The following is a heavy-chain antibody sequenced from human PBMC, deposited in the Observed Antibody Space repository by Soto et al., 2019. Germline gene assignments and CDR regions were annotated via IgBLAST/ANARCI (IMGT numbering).Heavy chain of an antibody. J-gene: IGHJ4*02. D-gene: IGHD3-22*01. CDR3: ARAASTYYRRYHVY. CDR1: GYSFSTYR. Sequence: ASVKVSCKASGYSFSTYRNTWVSQAPGQRLEWMGWISTNNGNTNYAENLQGRVTMTTETSTNTAYLELRSLRSDDTAVYYCARAASTYYRRYHVYWGQGTLVTVSP. V-gene: IGHV1-18*01. CDR2: ISTNNGNT.